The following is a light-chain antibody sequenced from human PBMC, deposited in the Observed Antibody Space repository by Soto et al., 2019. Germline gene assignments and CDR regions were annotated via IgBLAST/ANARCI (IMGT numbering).Light chain of an antibody. CDR1: SSDVGGYNY. J-gene: IGLJ1*01. Sequence: QSVLTQPACGSGSPGQSITISCTGTSSDVGGYNYVSWYQQHPGKAPKLMIYEVSNRPSGVSNRFSGSKSGNTASLTISGLQAEDEADYYCSSYKSSSPYVFGTGTKVT. CDR3: SSYKSSSPYV. V-gene: IGLV2-14*01. CDR2: EVS.